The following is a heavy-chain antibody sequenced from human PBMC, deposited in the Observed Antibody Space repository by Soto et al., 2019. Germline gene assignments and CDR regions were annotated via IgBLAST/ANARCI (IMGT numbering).Heavy chain of an antibody. CDR3: ARAVGARPSWHFDL. D-gene: IGHD1-26*01. CDR2: IGTGGDT. Sequence: EVQLVESGGGLVQPGGSLRLSCAASGFTFSRYDMHLVRQATGKGLEWVSAIGTGGDTYYPGSVKGRFTISRENAKNSLYIQMNSLRAGDTAVYYCARAVGARPSWHFDLWGRGTLVTVSS. CDR1: GFTFSRYD. J-gene: IGHJ2*01. V-gene: IGHV3-13*01.